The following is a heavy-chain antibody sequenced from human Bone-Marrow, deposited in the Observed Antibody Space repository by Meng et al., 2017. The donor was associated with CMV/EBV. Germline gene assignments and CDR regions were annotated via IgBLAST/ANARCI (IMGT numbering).Heavy chain of an antibody. CDR1: FSRSG. J-gene: IGHJ5*02. CDR3: AKDGITIFGVVTESRWFDP. D-gene: IGHD3-3*01. Sequence: FSRSGMHWVRQAPGKVLEWVAFIRYDGSNKYYADSVKGRFTISRDNSKNTLYLQMNSLRAEDTAVYYCAKDGITIFGVVTESRWFDPWGQGTLVTVSS. V-gene: IGHV3-30*02. CDR2: IRYDGSNK.